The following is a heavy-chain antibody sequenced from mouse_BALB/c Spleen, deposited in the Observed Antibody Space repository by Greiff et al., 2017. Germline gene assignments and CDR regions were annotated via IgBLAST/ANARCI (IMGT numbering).Heavy chain of an antibody. Sequence: DVMLVESGGGLVQPGGSMKLSCVASGFTFSNYWMNWVRQSPEKGLEWVAEIRLKSNNYATHYAESVKGRFTISRDDSKSSVYLQMNNLRAEDTGIYYCTRGITTVYYYAMDYWGQGTSVTVSS. J-gene: IGHJ4*01. CDR2: IRLKSNNYAT. CDR1: GFTFSNYW. D-gene: IGHD1-1*01. V-gene: IGHV6-6*02. CDR3: TRGITTVYYYAMDY.